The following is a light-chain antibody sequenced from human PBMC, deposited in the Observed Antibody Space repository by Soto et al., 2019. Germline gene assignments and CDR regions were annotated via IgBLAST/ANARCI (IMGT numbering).Light chain of an antibody. CDR2: AAS. Sequence: DIQMTHSPSSVSATVGDRVTINCRASQDIDSWLAWYQQKPGKAPKLLIYAASSLQSGIPSRFSGSGSETDFTLTISSLQPEDFATYYCQQYNTYSGTFGRGTKVDIK. CDR1: QDIDSW. CDR3: QQYNTYSGT. J-gene: IGKJ1*01. V-gene: IGKV1D-16*01.